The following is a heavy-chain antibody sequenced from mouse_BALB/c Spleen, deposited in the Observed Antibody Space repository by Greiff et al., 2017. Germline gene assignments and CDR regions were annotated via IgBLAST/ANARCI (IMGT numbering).Heavy chain of an antibody. J-gene: IGHJ3*01. CDR1: GYTFTSYW. CDR3: ARGLYGNPFAY. D-gene: IGHD2-1*01. V-gene: IGHV1S81*02. CDR2: INPSNGRT. Sequence: QVQLKQPGAELVKPGASVKLSCKASGYTFTSYWMHWVKQRPGQGLEWIGEINPSNGRTNYNEKFKSKATLTVDKSSSTAYMQLSSLTSEDSAVYYCARGLYGNPFAYWGQGTLVTVSA.